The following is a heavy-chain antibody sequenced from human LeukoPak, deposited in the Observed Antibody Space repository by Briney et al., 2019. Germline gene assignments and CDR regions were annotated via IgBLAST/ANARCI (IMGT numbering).Heavy chain of an antibody. V-gene: IGHV3-23*01. D-gene: IGHD3-22*01. CDR1: GFTFSSCA. CDR2: ISGSGGST. CDR3: AKAGPVYYYDSSGYYPYYFDY. Sequence: GGSLRLSCAASGFTFSSCAMSWVRQAPGKGLEWVSAISGSGGSTYYADSVKGRFTISRDNSKNTLYLQMNSLRAEDTAVYYCAKAGPVYYYDSSGYYPYYFDYWGQGTLVTVSS. J-gene: IGHJ4*02.